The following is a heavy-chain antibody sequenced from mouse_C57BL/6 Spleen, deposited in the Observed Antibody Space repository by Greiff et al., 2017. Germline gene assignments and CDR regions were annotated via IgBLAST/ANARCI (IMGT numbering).Heavy chain of an antibody. CDR1: GFTFSDFY. D-gene: IGHD2-4*01. J-gene: IGHJ2*01. V-gene: IGHV7-1*01. Sequence: EVKLVESGGGLVQSGRSLRLSCATSGFTFSDFYMEWVRQAPGKGLEWIAASRNKANDYTTEYSASVKGRFIVSRDTSQSILYLQMNALRAEDTAIYYCARDIYYDYDNWGQGTTLTVSS. CDR2: SRNKANDYTT. CDR3: ARDIYYDYDN.